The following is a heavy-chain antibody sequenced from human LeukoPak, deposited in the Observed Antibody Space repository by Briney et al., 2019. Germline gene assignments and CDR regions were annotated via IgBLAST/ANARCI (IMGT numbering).Heavy chain of an antibody. CDR2: IYYSGST. Sequence: PSETLSLTCTVSGGSISSYYWSWIRQPPGKGLEWIGYIYYSGSTNYNPSLKSRVTISVDTSKNQFSLKLSSVTAADTAVYYCVRGGDGYNTDYWGQRTLVTVSS. CDR3: VRGGDGYNTDY. D-gene: IGHD5-24*01. J-gene: IGHJ4*02. V-gene: IGHV4-59*01. CDR1: GGSISSYY.